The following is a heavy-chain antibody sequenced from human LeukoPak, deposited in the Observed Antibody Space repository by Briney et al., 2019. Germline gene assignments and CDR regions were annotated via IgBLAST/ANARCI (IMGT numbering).Heavy chain of an antibody. V-gene: IGHV3-21*01. D-gene: IGHD1-7*01. CDR1: GFTFSTFS. Sequence: SGGSLRLSCAASGFTFSTFSMNWVRQTPGKGLEWVSAIGGSGSDIYYADSVKGRFTISRDNPKRSLYLQMNSLRAEDTAVYYCARRTFPNDAFDVWGQGTVVTVSS. CDR2: IGGSGSDI. CDR3: ARRTFPNDAFDV. J-gene: IGHJ3*01.